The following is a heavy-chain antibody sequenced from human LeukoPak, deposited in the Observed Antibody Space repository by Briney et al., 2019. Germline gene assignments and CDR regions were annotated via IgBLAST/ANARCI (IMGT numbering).Heavy chain of an antibody. CDR3: ARHFSPSINWDFDY. V-gene: IGHV3-11*03. D-gene: IGHD1-1*01. J-gene: IGHJ4*02. Sequence: GRSLRLSCAASGFTFSDYYMSWIRQDPGKGLEWVSFISTTSTYTKYADSVKGRFTISRDNAKNSLYLQMNSLRAEDTAVYYCARHFSPSINWDFDYWGQGTLVSVSS. CDR2: ISTTSTYT. CDR1: GFTFSDYY.